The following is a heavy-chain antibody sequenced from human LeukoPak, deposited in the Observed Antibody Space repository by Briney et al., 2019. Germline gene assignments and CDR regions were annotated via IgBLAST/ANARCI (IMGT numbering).Heavy chain of an antibody. CDR1: GFSFTTYW. D-gene: IGHD5-12*01. V-gene: IGHV3-7*05. CDR3: ARRVPRGYGGYDIDY. CDR2: IQKDGSEK. Sequence: GGSLRLSCAASGFSFTTYWMTWVRQAPGKGLEWVANIQKDGSEKNYVESVKGRFTISRDNAENSLYLQMNSLRAEDTAVYYCARRVPRGYGGYDIDYWGQGTLVTVSS. J-gene: IGHJ4*02.